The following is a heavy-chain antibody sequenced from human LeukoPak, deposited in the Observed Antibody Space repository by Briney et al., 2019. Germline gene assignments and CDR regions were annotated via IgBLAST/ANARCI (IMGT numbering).Heavy chain of an antibody. J-gene: IGHJ4*02. V-gene: IGHV3-21*06. CDR3: ARDWAWGGFDH. CDR1: GFTFSSYS. D-gene: IGHD3-16*01. Sequence: GGSLRLSCAASGFTFSSYSMNWVRQSPGKGLEWVSSISGTSDYIYYADSVKGRFTISRDNGQNSLYLQMNSLRVDDTAVYYCARDWAWGGFDHWGQGTLVTVSS. CDR2: ISGTSDYI.